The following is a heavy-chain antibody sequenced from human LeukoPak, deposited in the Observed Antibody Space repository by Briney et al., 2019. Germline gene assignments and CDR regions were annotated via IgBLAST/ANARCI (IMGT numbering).Heavy chain of an antibody. CDR3: ARERDPYYSGSSYAFNI. Sequence: SETLSLTCTVSGASISSYYWSWIRQPPGKGLEWIGYIYYSGSTNYNPSLKSRVTISVDTSKNQFSLKLSSVTAADTAVYYCARERDPYYSGSSYAFNIWGQGTMVTVSS. CDR1: GASISSYY. J-gene: IGHJ3*02. D-gene: IGHD2-15*01. V-gene: IGHV4-59*01. CDR2: IYYSGST.